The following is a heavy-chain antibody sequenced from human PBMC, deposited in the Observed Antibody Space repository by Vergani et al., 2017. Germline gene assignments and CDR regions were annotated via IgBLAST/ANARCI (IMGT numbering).Heavy chain of an antibody. CDR3: AREAPLRNYDFWSGYYARDPNYYYYYYMDV. CDR1: GFTFSSYS. D-gene: IGHD3-3*01. V-gene: IGHV3-21*01. J-gene: IGHJ6*03. Sequence: EVQLVESGGGLVKPGGSLRLSCAASGFTFSSYSMNWVRQAPGKGLEWVSSISSSSSYIYYADSVKGRFTISRDNAKNSLYLQMNSLRAEDTAVYYCAREAPLRNYDFWSGYYARDPNYYYYYYMDVWGKGP. CDR2: ISSSSSYI.